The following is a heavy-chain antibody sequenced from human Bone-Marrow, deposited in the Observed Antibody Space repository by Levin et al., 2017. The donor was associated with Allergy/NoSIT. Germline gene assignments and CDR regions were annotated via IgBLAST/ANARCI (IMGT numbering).Heavy chain of an antibody. CDR2: IGSSGNYM. CDR1: RFIFSRYS. J-gene: IGHJ6*02. D-gene: IGHD2-15*01. Sequence: GESLKISCVGSRFIFSRYSMSWVRQAPGKGLEWVSSIGSSGNYMSYADSVKGRFTISRDNAKNSLYLQMNTLRVEDTAVYYCAREVTVVAATLGYYYAMDVWGQGTTVSVSS. CDR3: AREVTVVAATLGYYYAMDV. V-gene: IGHV3-21*01.